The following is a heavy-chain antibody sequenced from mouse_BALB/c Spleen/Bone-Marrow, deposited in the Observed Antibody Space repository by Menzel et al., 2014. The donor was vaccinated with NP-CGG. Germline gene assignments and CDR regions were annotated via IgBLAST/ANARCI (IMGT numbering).Heavy chain of an antibody. J-gene: IGHJ4*01. V-gene: IGHV1-54*01. D-gene: IGHD4-1*01. CDR1: GYAFTNYL. CDR3: ARCLTGTSAMDY. CDR2: INPGSGGT. Sequence: VQVVESGAELVRPGTSVKVSCKASGYAFTNYLIEWVKQRPGQGLEWIGVINPGSGGTNYNEKFKAKATLTADKSSSTAYMQLSSLTSDDSAVYFCARCLTGTSAMDYWGRGTSVTVSS.